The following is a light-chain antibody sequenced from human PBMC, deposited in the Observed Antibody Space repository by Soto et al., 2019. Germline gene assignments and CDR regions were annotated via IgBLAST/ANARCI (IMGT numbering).Light chain of an antibody. V-gene: IGKV1-9*01. CDR1: QGISSY. J-gene: IGKJ4*01. Sequence: DTQLTQSPTFLSASVGDRVTITCRATQGISSYLAWHQQKPGKAPKLLIYGASTLQSGVPSRFSGGGSGTEFTLTLSSLQPEDFATYYCQQVQSFPLTFGGGTKVEIK. CDR2: GAS. CDR3: QQVQSFPLT.